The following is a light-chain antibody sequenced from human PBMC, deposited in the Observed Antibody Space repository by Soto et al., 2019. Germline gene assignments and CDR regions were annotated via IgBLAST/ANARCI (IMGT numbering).Light chain of an antibody. V-gene: IGKV1-5*01. J-gene: IGKJ2*01. Sequence: DIQMTQSPSTLSASVGDRVTITCRASQSFSGWLAWYQRKPGEGPKLLIYDASNLQRGVPSRFSGSGSGTEYTLTICSVQPDDFATYYCQQYDAYPYTFGQVTKLEFK. CDR1: QSFSGW. CDR3: QQYDAYPYT. CDR2: DAS.